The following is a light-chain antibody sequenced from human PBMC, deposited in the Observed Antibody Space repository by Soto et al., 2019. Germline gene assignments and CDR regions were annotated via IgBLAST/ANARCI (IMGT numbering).Light chain of an antibody. J-gene: IGLJ1*01. V-gene: IGLV2-23*02. CDR2: EVS. CDR1: SSDVGSYNL. Sequence: QSALTQPASVSGSPGQSITISCTGTSSDVGSYNLVSWYQQHPGKAPKLMIYEVSKRPSGVSNRFSGSKSGNTASLTISGLQAEDEADYYCCSYAGSSTPRVFGPGTKLTVL. CDR3: CSYAGSSTPRV.